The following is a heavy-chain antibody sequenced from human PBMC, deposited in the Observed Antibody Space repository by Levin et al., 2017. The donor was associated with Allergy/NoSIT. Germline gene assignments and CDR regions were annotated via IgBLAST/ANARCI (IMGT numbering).Heavy chain of an antibody. CDR1: GFSFSSYG. V-gene: IGHV3-33*01. CDR3: ARDPCSRANCYGGNYFDS. Sequence: GESLKISCAASGFSFSSYGMHWVRQAPVKGLEWVAIIWSDGSSEYYADSVKGRFTISRDNSKNTLYLQISSLRAEDTAVYYCARDPCSRANCYGGNYFDSWGQGTLVTVSS. D-gene: IGHD2-2*01. J-gene: IGHJ4*02. CDR2: IWSDGSSE.